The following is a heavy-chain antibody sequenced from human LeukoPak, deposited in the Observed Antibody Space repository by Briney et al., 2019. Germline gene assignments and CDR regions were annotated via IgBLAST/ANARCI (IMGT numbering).Heavy chain of an antibody. CDR1: GYTFTSYY. CDR2: INPSGGTT. Sequence: ASVKVSCKASGYTFTSYYMHWVRQAPGQGLEWMGKINPSGGTTTYAQKFQGRVTLTRDTSTSAVYMELSSLRSEDTAICYCAKCRVSGSASADYWGQGTLVTVSS. J-gene: IGHJ4*02. D-gene: IGHD6-19*01. CDR3: AKCRVSGSASADY. V-gene: IGHV1-46*01.